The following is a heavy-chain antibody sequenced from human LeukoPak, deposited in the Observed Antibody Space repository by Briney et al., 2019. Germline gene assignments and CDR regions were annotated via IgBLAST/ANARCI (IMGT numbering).Heavy chain of an antibody. CDR1: GFTFSSYG. D-gene: IGHD2-2*01. CDR2: INSDGSSI. CDR3: ARGSSTSYCYYGMDV. V-gene: IGHV3-74*01. Sequence: GGSLRLSCAASGFTFSSYGMHWVRQAPGKGLVWVSRINSDGSSIRNADSVKGRLTISRDNAKNTLYLQMNSLRAEDTAVYYCARGSSTSYCYYGMDVWGQGTTVTISS. J-gene: IGHJ6*02.